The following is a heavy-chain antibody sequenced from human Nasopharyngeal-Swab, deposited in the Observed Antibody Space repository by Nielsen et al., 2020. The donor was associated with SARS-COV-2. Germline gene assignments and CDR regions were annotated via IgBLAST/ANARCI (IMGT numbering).Heavy chain of an antibody. CDR2: IYYSGNT. CDR1: GGSISSRSYY. V-gene: IGHV4-39*01. Sequence: SETLSLTCTVSGGSISSRSYYWGWIRQPPGKGLEWIGSIYYSGNTYYNPSLKSRVTISVDTSKNQFSLKLSSVTAADTAVYYCARSFGTMVRTVILDYWGQGTLVTVSS. D-gene: IGHD3-10*01. CDR3: ARSFGTMVRTVILDY. J-gene: IGHJ4*02.